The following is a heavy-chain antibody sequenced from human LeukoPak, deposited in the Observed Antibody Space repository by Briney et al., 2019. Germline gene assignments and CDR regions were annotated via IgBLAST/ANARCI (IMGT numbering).Heavy chain of an antibody. CDR2: ISPSGSAT. CDR1: GFIFGSYA. V-gene: IGHV3-23*01. D-gene: IGHD6-6*01. Sequence: GGSLRLSCAASGFIFGSYAMSWVRQGPEEGLEWVSTISPSGSATYYADSVKGRFTISRDNSKSTLYLQMNSLRDEDTALYHCARDKSASSPREWFDPWGQGTVVTVSS. CDR3: ARDKSASSPREWFDP. J-gene: IGHJ5*02.